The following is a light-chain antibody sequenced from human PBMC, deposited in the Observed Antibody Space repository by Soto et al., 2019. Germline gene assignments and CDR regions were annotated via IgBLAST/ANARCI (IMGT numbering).Light chain of an antibody. V-gene: IGKV2-28*01. J-gene: IGKJ4*01. CDR2: WGF. CDR1: RSLRISNGTNN. CDR3: MQGLQTPLT. Sequence: MVMTQSPLSLPVPPGERPSFSGSLSRSLRISNGTNNLDGYLQKPGQSPQLLIYWGFIRASGVPDRFSGSGSGTDFTLKISRVEAEDVGVYYCMQGLQTPLTFGGGTKVEIK.